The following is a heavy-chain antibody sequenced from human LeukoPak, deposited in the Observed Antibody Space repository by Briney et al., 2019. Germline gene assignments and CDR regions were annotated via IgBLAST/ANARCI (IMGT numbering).Heavy chain of an antibody. CDR2: ISYDGSNK. Sequence: GGSLRLSCAASGFTFSNYAMHWVRQAPGKGLEWVAVISYDGSNKYYADSVKGRFTISRDNSKNTLYLQMNSLRAEDTAVYYCASEPYSSGWYFSYYFDYWGQGTLVTVSS. CDR1: GFTFSNYA. D-gene: IGHD6-19*01. CDR3: ASEPYSSGWYFSYYFDY. J-gene: IGHJ4*02. V-gene: IGHV3-30-3*01.